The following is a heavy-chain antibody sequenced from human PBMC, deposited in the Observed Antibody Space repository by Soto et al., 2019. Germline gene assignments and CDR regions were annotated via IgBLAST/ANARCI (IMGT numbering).Heavy chain of an antibody. V-gene: IGHV4-4*07. D-gene: IGHD2-21*01. CDR3: ARSAIPRGGWFRP. CDR1: DYSLSTCY. Sequence: SETLCLTCHFSDYSLSTCYLSWIRQHAGKGLEWIGRIYASGSTNYNPSLKGRVSMSVDTSKKQFSLRMISVTAADTAMYYCARSAIPRGGWFRPWGQGVLVTVSS. J-gene: IGHJ5*02. CDR2: IYASGST.